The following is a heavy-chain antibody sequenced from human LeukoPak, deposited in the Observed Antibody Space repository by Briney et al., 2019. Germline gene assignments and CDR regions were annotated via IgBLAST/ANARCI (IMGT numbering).Heavy chain of an antibody. CDR3: ARSRLDYGSGSYYHWFDP. Sequence: ASVKVSCKASGYTFTGYYMHWVRQAPGQGLEWMGWINPNSGGTNYAQKFQGRVTMTRDTSISTAYMELSRLRSDDTAVYYCARSRLDYGSGSYYHWFDPWGQGTLVTVSS. CDR2: INPNSGGT. D-gene: IGHD3-10*01. J-gene: IGHJ5*02. V-gene: IGHV1-2*02. CDR1: GYTFTGYY.